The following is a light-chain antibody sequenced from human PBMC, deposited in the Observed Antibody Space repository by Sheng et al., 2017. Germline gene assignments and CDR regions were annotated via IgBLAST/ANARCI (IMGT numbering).Light chain of an antibody. CDR3: QQYYSQPPT. CDR1: QGISND. V-gene: IGKV1-17*01. Sequence: DIQMTQSPSSLSASVGDRVTITCRASQGISNDLGWYQQKPGKAPQRLMYDTSSLQSGVPSRFSGSGSGTDFALTISSLQPGDLATYYCQQYYSQPPTFGQGTKVEIK. CDR2: DTS. J-gene: IGKJ1*01.